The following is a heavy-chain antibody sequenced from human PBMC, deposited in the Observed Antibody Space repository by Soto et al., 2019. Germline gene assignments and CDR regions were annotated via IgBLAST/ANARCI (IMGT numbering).Heavy chain of an antibody. V-gene: IGHV5-51*01. D-gene: IGHD5-12*01. CDR3: ARQNYAGYGGYDSAFDI. CDR2: IYPGDSDV. CDR1: GYTFTTYW. Sequence: GESLKISCQGSGYTFTTYWVGWVRQRPGKGLDWMGNIYPGDSDVKYSPSFQGQVTISVDKSISTAYLQWNSLKASDTAVYYCARQNYAGYGGYDSAFDIWGQGTLVTVSS. J-gene: IGHJ4*02.